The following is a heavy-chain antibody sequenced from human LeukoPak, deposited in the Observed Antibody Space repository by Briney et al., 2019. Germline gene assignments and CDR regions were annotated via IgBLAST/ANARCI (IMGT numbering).Heavy chain of an antibody. CDR1: GGSISSYY. J-gene: IGHJ4*02. D-gene: IGHD3-10*01. V-gene: IGHV4-59*01. CDR2: NYYSRST. Sequence: SETLSLTCTVSGGSISSYYWSWIRQPPGKGLEWIGYNYYSRSTNYNPSLKSRVTISVDTSKNQFSLKLSSVTAADTAVYYCAASYGSGSYYPIHDYWGQGTLVTVSS. CDR3: AASYGSGSYYPIHDY.